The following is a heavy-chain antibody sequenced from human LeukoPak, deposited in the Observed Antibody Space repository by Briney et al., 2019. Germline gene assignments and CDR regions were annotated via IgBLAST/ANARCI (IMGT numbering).Heavy chain of an antibody. CDR1: GGSISSSSYY. V-gene: IGHV4-39*07. J-gene: IGHJ4*02. CDR2: IYYSGST. CDR3: AGPNQGSSSKTYFDY. Sequence: SETLSLTCTVSGGSISSSSYYWGWIRQPPGKGLEWIGSIYYSGSTYYNPSLKSRVTISVDTSKNQFSLKLSSVTAADTAVYYCAGPNQGSSSKTYFDYWGQGTLVTVSS. D-gene: IGHD6-13*01.